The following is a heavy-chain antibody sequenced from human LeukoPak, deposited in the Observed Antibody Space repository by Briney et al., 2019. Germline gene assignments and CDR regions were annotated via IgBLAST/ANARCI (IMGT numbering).Heavy chain of an antibody. V-gene: IGHV4-30-4*01. Sequence: PSQTLSLTCTVSGGSISSGDYYWSWIRQPPGKGLEWIGYIYYSGSTYYNPSLKSRVTISVDTSKNQFSLKLSSVTAADTAVYYCARGGYGDYIPPLDWYFDLWGRGTLVTVSS. CDR2: IYYSGST. CDR1: GGSISSGDYY. CDR3: ARGGYGDYIPPLDWYFDL. D-gene: IGHD4-17*01. J-gene: IGHJ2*01.